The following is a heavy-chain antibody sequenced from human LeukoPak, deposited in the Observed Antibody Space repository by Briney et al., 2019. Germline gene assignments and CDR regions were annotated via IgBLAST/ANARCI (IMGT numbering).Heavy chain of an antibody. CDR1: GFTFSSYE. V-gene: IGHV3-48*03. Sequence: GGSLRLSCAASGFTFSSYEMNWVRQAPGRGLEWGSHSSSSGSTIYYAGSVKGRFTIARDNAKNSVYLQMNSLRDEDTAVYYCARGSLHSAYGFDYWGQGTLVTVAS. J-gene: IGHJ4*02. D-gene: IGHD5-12*01. CDR2: SSSSGSTI. CDR3: ARGSLHSAYGFDY.